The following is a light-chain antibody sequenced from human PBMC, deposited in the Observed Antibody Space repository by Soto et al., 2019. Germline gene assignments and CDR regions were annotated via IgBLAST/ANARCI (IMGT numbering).Light chain of an antibody. J-gene: IGKJ1*01. CDR2: GTS. Sequence: EIVLTQSPATLALSPGERSTRSCRASQSVSSDLAWYHQKPGQAPRLVMYGTSNRATGIPDRFSGSGSGTDFTLTISRLEPEDFAVYYCQQYDSSPRTFGQGTKVDIK. CDR1: QSVSSD. CDR3: QQYDSSPRT. V-gene: IGKV3-20*01.